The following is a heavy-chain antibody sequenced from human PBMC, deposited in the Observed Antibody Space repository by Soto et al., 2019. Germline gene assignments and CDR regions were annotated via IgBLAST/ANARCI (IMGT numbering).Heavy chain of an antibody. D-gene: IGHD4-17*01. J-gene: IGHJ4*02. CDR1: GFTFSNYA. CDR2: ISGRGDGT. V-gene: IGHV3-23*01. CDR3: AKDLIQDYGDKLFDW. Sequence: EVQLLESGGGLVQPGGSLRLSCAAAGFTFSNYAMSWVRQAPGKGLEWVSGISGRGDGTFYADSVRGRFTISRDNSKNTLYLQMNTLRAEDTALYYCAKDLIQDYGDKLFDWWGQGTLVTVSS.